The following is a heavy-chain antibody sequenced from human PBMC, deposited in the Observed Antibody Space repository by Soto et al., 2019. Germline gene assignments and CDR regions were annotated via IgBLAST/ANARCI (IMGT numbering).Heavy chain of an antibody. Sequence: GASVKVSCKASGFTFTSSAVQWLRQSRGQRLEWIGWIVVGSGNTNYAQKFQERVTITRDMSTSTAYMELSSLRSEDTAVYYCAAPSTAEMATIYNYWGQGTLVTVSS. CDR1: GFTFTSSA. CDR3: AAPSTAEMATIYNY. J-gene: IGHJ4*02. V-gene: IGHV1-58*01. CDR2: IVVGSGNT. D-gene: IGHD5-12*01.